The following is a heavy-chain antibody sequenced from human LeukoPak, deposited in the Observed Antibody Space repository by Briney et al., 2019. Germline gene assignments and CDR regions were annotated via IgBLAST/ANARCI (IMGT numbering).Heavy chain of an antibody. V-gene: IGHV3-15*07. CDR2: IKSKTNGGTT. J-gene: IGHJ4*02. CDR1: GFPFSDAW. CDR3: VRELSGSFDY. D-gene: IGHD3-10*01. Sequence: PGGSLRLSCAVSGFPFSDAWMNWVRQVPGRGLEWVGLIKSKTNGGTTDYTTPVKGRFTISRDDSKNTLYLQMNSLKIEDTAVYYCVRELSGSFDYWGQGTLVTVS.